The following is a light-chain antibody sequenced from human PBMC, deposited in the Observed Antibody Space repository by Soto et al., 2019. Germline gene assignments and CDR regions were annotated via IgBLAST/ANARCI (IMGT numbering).Light chain of an antibody. CDR3: QQRSNWRT. J-gene: IGKJ1*01. V-gene: IGKV3-11*01. CDR2: DAS. Sequence: EIVLTQSPATLSLSPGERATISCRASQSVSSYLAWYQQKPGQAPRLLIYDASNRATGIPARFRGSGSGTDFTLTISSLEPEDFAVYYCQQRSNWRTFGQGTKV. CDR1: QSVSSY.